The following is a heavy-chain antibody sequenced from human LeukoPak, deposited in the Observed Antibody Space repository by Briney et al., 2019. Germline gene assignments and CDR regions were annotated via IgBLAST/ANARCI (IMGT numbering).Heavy chain of an antibody. CDR3: AKEPAAAKDLDY. J-gene: IGHJ4*02. V-gene: IGHV3-23*01. CDR2: ISGSGGST. D-gene: IGHD2-2*01. Sequence: GGSLRLSCAASGFTFSSYAMSWVRQAPGKGLEWVSAISGSGGSTYHTDSVKGRFTISRDNSKNTLYLQMNSLRAEDTAVYYCAKEPAAAKDLDYWGQGTLVTVSS. CDR1: GFTFSSYA.